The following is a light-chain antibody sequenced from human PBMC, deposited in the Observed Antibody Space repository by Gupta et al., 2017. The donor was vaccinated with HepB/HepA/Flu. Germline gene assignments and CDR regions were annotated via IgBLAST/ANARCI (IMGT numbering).Light chain of an antibody. J-gene: IGLJ2*01. CDR3: SSYTSSSTLEVV. V-gene: IGLV2-14*03. CDR2: DVS. CDR1: SSDVGGYNY. Sequence: QSALTQPASVSGSPGQSITISCTGTSSDVGGYNYVSWYQQHPAKAPKLMIYDVSNRPSGVSNRFSGSKSGYTASLTISGPQAEDEADYYCSSYTSSSTLEVVFGGGTKLTVL.